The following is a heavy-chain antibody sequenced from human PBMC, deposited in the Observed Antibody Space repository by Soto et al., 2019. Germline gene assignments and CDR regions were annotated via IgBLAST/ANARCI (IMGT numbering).Heavy chain of an antibody. Sequence: GGSLRLSCAASDFSFSSYAMHWIRQAPGKGLEWLAVISFDGNIIQYADSVKGRFIISRDNSKNTLYLQMNSLRGDDTAVYYCARTFDTITYYFDYWGQGTLVTVSS. CDR1: DFSFSSYA. CDR2: ISFDGNII. V-gene: IGHV3-30-3*01. J-gene: IGHJ4*02. D-gene: IGHD3-9*01. CDR3: ARTFDTITYYFDY.